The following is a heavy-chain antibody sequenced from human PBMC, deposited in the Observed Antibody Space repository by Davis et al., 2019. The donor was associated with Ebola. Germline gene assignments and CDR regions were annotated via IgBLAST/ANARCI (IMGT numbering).Heavy chain of an antibody. J-gene: IGHJ4*02. V-gene: IGHV3-23*01. CDR3: ARVRHYDSSGYYPDY. CDR2: ISDAGGYT. D-gene: IGHD3-22*01. CDR1: GFTFGNYA. Sequence: GGSLRLSCAASGFTFGNYAMSWVRQAPGKGLEWVSGISDAGGYTYYADSVKGRFTISRDNSKNTLYLQMNSLRAEDTAVYYCARVRHYDSSGYYPDYWGQGTLVTVSS.